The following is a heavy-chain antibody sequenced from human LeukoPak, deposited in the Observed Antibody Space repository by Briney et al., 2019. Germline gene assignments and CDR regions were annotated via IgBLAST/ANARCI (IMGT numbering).Heavy chain of an antibody. CDR1: GFTFSSYE. J-gene: IGHJ4*02. CDR2: ISSSGLTT. CDR3: ASGLPVTFGGVIVGPEGKDY. D-gene: IGHD3-16*02. Sequence: GGSLRLSCAVSGFTFSSYEMNWVRQAPGKGLEWVSYISSSGLTTYYADSVKGRFTMSRDNAKNSLYLQMKSLRVEDTAIYYCASGLPVTFGGVIVGPEGKDYWGQGTLVTVSS. V-gene: IGHV3-48*03.